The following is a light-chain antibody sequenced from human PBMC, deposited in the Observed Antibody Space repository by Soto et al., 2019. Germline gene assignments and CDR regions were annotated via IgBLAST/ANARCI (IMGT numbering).Light chain of an antibody. V-gene: IGKV3-20*01. J-gene: IGKJ2*01. Sequence: EIVLTQSPGTLSLSPGQRATLSCRASQSVSSSYLAWYRQKPGQAPRLLIYGASTRATGIPDRFGGSGSGTDFTLTISRLEPEDFAVYYCQQYGRSPYTFGQGTKLEIK. CDR1: QSVSSSY. CDR2: GAS. CDR3: QQYGRSPYT.